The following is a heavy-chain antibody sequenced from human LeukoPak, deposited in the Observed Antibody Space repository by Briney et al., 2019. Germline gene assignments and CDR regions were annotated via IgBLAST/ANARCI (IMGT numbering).Heavy chain of an antibody. J-gene: IGHJ4*02. CDR3: ARGRAGHIVVVTAIYYFDY. CDR1: GGSFSGYY. V-gene: IGHV4-34*01. CDR2: INHSGST. Sequence: PSETLSLTCAVYGGSFSGYYWSWIRQPPGKGLEWIGEINHSGSTNYNPSLKSRVTISVDTSKNQFSLKLSSVTAADTAVYYCARGRAGHIVVVTAIYYFDYWGQGTLVTVSS. D-gene: IGHD2-21*02.